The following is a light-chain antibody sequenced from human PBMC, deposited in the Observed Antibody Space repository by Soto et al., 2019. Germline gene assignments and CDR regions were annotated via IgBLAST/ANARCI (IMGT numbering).Light chain of an antibody. CDR2: DAS. CDR3: QQCRNWPLT. V-gene: IGKV3-15*01. Sequence: EIVMTQSPATLSVSPGEGATLSCKASLNVYNNLAWYQQRPGQPPRLLIYDASTRATGISARFSGSGYGTEFTLPISSLQSEDFAVYFCQQCRNWPLTFGGGTKVEIK. CDR1: LNVYNN. J-gene: IGKJ4*01.